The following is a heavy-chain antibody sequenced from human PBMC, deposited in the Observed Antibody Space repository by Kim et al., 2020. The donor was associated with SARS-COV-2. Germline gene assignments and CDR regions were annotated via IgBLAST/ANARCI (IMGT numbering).Heavy chain of an antibody. J-gene: IGHJ4*02. CDR3: VRDQNRAFDY. CDR1: GYNFNSYA. V-gene: IGHV7-4-1*02. Sequence: ASVKVSCKASGYNFNSYAMNWVRQAPGQGLEWMGWINTNSGNPTYAQGFRGRFVLSLDMSVNTAYPQIKSLQAEDTAIYFCVRDQNRAFDYWGQGTLVTVSS. CDR2: INTNSGNP. D-gene: IGHD3-10*01.